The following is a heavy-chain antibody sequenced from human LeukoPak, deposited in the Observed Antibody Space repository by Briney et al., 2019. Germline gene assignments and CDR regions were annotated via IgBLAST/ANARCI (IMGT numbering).Heavy chain of an antibody. J-gene: IGHJ4*02. Sequence: SETLSLTCTVSGGTISSYYWSWIRQPAGKRLEWIGRIYTSGSTNYNPSLKSRVTMSVDTSKNQISLKLSSVTAADTAVYYCARALPGYSYGSYYFDYWGQGTLVTVSS. CDR3: ARALPGYSYGSYYFDY. CDR2: IYTSGST. V-gene: IGHV4-4*07. CDR1: GGTISSYY. D-gene: IGHD5-18*01.